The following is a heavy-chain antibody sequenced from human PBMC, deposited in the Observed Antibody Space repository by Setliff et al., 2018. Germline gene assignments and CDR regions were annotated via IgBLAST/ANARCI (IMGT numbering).Heavy chain of an antibody. V-gene: IGHV4-4*02. CDR1: GGSISDNNW. D-gene: IGHD4-17*01. Sequence: KPSETLSLTCTVSGGSISDNNWWSWVRQPPGKGLEWIGYIYYSGSTYYNPSLKSRVTISVDTSKNQFSLKLSSVTAADTAVYYCARDPLTTNRRRAFDIWGQGTMVTVSS. CDR2: IYYSGST. J-gene: IGHJ3*02. CDR3: ARDPLTTNRRRAFDI.